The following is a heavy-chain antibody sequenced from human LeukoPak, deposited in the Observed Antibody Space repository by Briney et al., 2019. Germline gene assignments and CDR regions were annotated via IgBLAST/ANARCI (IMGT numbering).Heavy chain of an antibody. CDR2: FYISGST. J-gene: IGHJ5*02. CDR3: ARDRTGWFDP. Sequence: SETLSLTCTVYGGSISSYSWSWIRQPAGKGPEWIGRFYISGSTHYSPPLKSRVTVSLDKSRNQFSLKMSSVTAADTAVYYCARDRTGWFDPWGQGILVTVSS. CDR1: GGSISSYS. V-gene: IGHV4-4*07.